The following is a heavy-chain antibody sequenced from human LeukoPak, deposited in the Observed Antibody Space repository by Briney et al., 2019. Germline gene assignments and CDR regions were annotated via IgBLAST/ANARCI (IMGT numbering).Heavy chain of an antibody. J-gene: IGHJ3*02. Sequence: GGSLRLSCTASGFTFGDYAMSWVRQAPGKGLEWVGFIRSKAYGGTTEYAASVKGRFTISRDDSKSIAYLQMNSLKTEDTAVYYCTRVGWLGEFHAFDIWGQGTMVTVSS. CDR1: GFTFGDYA. CDR3: TRVGWLGEFHAFDI. D-gene: IGHD3-10*01. CDR2: IRSKAYGGTT. V-gene: IGHV3-49*04.